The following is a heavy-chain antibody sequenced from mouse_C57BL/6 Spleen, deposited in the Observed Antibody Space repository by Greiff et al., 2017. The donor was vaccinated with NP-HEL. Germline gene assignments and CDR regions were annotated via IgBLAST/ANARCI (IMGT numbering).Heavy chain of an antibody. CDR1: GFTFSSYA. J-gene: IGHJ1*03. CDR3: ARDRGDWDEYFDV. D-gene: IGHD4-1*01. V-gene: IGHV5-4*01. Sequence: EVMLVESGGGLVKPGGSLKLSCAASGFTFSSYAMSWVRQTPEKRLEWVATISDGGSYTYYPDTVKGRFTISRDNAKNNLYLQMSHLKSEDTAMYYCARDRGDWDEYFDVWGTGTTVTVSS. CDR2: ISDGGSYT.